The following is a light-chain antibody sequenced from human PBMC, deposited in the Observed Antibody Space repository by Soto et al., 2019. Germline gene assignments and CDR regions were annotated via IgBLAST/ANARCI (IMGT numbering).Light chain of an antibody. J-gene: IGKJ1*01. CDR1: QSVSSNY. V-gene: IGKV3-20*01. Sequence: DIVLTQSPGTLSLSPGERATLSCRASQSVSSNYLAWYQQKPGQAPRLLIYGASIRATGIPDRFSGGGSGTDFTLSISRLEPEDFAVYYCQQYGISPPWAFGQGTKVDIK. CDR2: GAS. CDR3: QQYGISPPWA.